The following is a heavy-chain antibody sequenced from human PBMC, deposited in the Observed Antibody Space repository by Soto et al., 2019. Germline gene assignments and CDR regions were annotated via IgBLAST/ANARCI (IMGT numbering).Heavy chain of an antibody. CDR3: ARGPTDYDDKSGDYCLDY. CDR1: GYSFITYG. D-gene: IGHD3-22*01. Sequence: QVQLVQSGAEVKKPGASVMVSCKGSGYSFITYGMSWVRQAPGQGLEWVGWISTYNGNTKYVESLQGRVTMTTETTTSTAYMELRSLRSDDTAVDYCARGPTDYDDKSGDYCLDYWGQGTLVTVSP. J-gene: IGHJ4*02. V-gene: IGHV1-18*01. CDR2: ISTYNGNT.